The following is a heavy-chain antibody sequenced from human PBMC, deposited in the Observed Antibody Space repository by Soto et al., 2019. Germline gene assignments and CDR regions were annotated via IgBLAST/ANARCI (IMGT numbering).Heavy chain of an antibody. D-gene: IGHD3-10*01. CDR1: GFTFNTYN. CDR3: AVFEASGPLDV. Sequence: GGSLRLSCAASGFTFNTYNMNWVRQAPGKGLEWVSFISSSSKTIYYADPVKGRFTISRDNAKNSLYLQVNSLRDEDTAVYYCAVFEASGPLDVWGQGTTVTVSS. V-gene: IGHV3-48*02. J-gene: IGHJ6*02. CDR2: ISSSSKTI.